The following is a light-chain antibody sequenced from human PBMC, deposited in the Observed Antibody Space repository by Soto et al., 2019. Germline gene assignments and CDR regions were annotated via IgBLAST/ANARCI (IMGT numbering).Light chain of an antibody. CDR3: QQYNNWPPSYT. V-gene: IGKV3-15*01. CDR1: QSVSSN. J-gene: IGKJ2*01. Sequence: EIVITQSPSALSVSPGERATLSCRASQSVSSNLAWYQQKPGQAPRLLIYGASTRATGIPARFSGSGSGTEFTLTISSLQSEDFAVYYCQQYNNWPPSYTFGQGTKVDIK. CDR2: GAS.